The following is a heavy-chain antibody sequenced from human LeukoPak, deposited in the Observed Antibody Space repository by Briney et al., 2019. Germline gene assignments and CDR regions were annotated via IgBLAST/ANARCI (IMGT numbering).Heavy chain of an antibody. CDR1: GYSFNTYW. CDR3: ARQIGSSGWL. D-gene: IGHD6-19*01. J-gene: IGHJ4*02. Sequence: GESLKISCKGSGYSFNTYWIGWVRQMPGEGLEWMGIINPVDSDTRYNPSFQGQVTISADRYLSTAFLQWSSLRASDTAMHYCARQIGSSGWLWGQGTLVTVSS. V-gene: IGHV5-51*01. CDR2: INPVDSDT.